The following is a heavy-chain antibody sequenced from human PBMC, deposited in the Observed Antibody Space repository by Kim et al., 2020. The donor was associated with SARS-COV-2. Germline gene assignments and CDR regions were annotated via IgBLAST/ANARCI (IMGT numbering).Heavy chain of an antibody. CDR1: GGSISSYY. CDR3: ARPRITMIEGSHAFDI. J-gene: IGHJ3*02. Sequence: SETLSLTCTVSGGSISSYYWSWIRQPPGKGLEWIGYIYYSGSTNYNPSLKSRVTISVDTSKNQFSLKLSSVTAADTAVYYCARPRITMIEGSHAFDIWGQGTMVTVSS. D-gene: IGHD3-22*01. V-gene: IGHV4-59*01. CDR2: IYYSGST.